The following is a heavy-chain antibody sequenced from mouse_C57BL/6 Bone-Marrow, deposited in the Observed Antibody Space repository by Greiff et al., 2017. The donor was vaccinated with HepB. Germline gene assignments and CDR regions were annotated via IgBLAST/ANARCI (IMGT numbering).Heavy chain of an antibody. CDR3: ERWDNGNFWFAD. V-gene: IGHV1-69*01. CDR2: IDPSDSYT. Sequence: QVQLQQPGAELVMPGASVKLSCKASGYTFTSYWMHWVKQRPGQGLEWIGEIDPSDSYTNYNQQFKGKSTVTVDKSSSTAYMKLSSLTSEDSAVYECERWDNGNFWFADWGQGTLVTVSA. J-gene: IGHJ3*01. CDR1: GYTFTSYW. D-gene: IGHD2-1*01.